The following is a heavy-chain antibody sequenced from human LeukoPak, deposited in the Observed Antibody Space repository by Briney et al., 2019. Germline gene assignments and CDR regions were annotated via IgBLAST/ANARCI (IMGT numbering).Heavy chain of an antibody. CDR2: INHSGST. CDR1: GGSFSGYY. V-gene: IGHV4-34*01. CDR3: ARGLYSSSWYFSHFDY. Sequence: KTSETLSLTCAVYGGSFSGYYWSWIRQPPGKGLEWIGEINHSGSTNYNPSLKSRVTISVDTSKNQFSLKLSSVTAAGTAVYYCARGLYSSSWYFSHFDYWGQGTLVTVSS. J-gene: IGHJ4*02. D-gene: IGHD6-13*01.